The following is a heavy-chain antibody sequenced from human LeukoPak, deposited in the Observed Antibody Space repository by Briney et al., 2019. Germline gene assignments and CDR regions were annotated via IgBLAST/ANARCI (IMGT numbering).Heavy chain of an antibody. CDR1: GGSISSYY. J-gene: IGHJ6*03. CDR3: AGGYSSSWYENYYYYMDV. D-gene: IGHD6-13*01. V-gene: IGHV4-59*01. Sequence: SETLSLTCTVSGGSISSYYWSWIRQPPGKGLEWIGYIFYSGSTNYNPSLKSRVTISVDTSKNQFSLKLTSVTTADTAVYYCAGGYSSSWYENYYYYMDVWGKGTTVTVSS. CDR2: IFYSGST.